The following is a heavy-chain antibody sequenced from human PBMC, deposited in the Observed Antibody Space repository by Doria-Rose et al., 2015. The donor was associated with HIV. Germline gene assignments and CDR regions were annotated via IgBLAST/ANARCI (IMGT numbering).Heavy chain of an antibody. CDR1: GVSLSSPGMG. CDR2: IFSDDER. CDR3: ARIKSSRWYHKYYFDF. J-gene: IGHJ4*02. D-gene: IGHD6-13*01. V-gene: IGHV2-26*01. Sequence: QESGPVLVKPTETLTLTCTVSGVSLSSPGMGVSWIRQPPGKALEWLANIFSDDERSYNTPLKSRLTISRGTSKSRVVLTMTDMDPVDTATYYCARIKSSRWYHKYYFDFWGQGTLVIVSA.